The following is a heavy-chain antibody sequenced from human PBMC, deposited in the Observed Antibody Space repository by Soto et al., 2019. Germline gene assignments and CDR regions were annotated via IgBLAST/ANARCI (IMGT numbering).Heavy chain of an antibody. V-gene: IGHV3-15*01. Sequence: EVQLVESGGGLVKPGGSLRLSCAASGFTFSDVWMSWVRQAPGKGLEWVGRIKRKADGETTDYAAPVKGRFTISRDDSTDTLYLQMNSLKTEDTAVYYCTTDWGWQHPDSWAQGALVTVSS. CDR1: GFTFSDVW. CDR2: IKRKADGETT. CDR3: TTDWGWQHPDS. D-gene: IGHD3-16*01. J-gene: IGHJ4*02.